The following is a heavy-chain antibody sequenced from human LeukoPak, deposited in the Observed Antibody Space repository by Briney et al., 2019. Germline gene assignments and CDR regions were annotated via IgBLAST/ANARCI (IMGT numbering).Heavy chain of an antibody. Sequence: EASVKVSCKASGYTFTSYGISWVRQAPGQGLEWMGGISAYNGNTNYAQKLQGRVTMTTDTSTSTAYMELRSLRSDDTAVYYCARGLYDYEPYYYMDVWGKGTTVTVSS. D-gene: IGHD4-17*01. CDR1: GYTFTSYG. CDR3: ARGLYDYEPYYYMDV. J-gene: IGHJ6*03. CDR2: ISAYNGNT. V-gene: IGHV1-18*01.